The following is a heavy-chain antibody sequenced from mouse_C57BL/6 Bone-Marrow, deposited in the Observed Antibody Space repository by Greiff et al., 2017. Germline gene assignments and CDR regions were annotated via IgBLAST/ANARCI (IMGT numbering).Heavy chain of an antibody. V-gene: IGHV5-4*03. CDR2: ISDGGSYT. D-gene: IGHD1-1*01. CDR1: GFTFSSYA. Sequence: EVKLMESEGGLVKPGGSLKLSCAASGFTFSSYAMSWVRQTPEKRLEWVATISDGGSYTYYPDNVKGRFTISRDNAKNNLYLQMNHLKAEDTALYCCARRVVGVGGQGTLVTVSA. J-gene: IGHJ3*01. CDR3: ARRVVGV.